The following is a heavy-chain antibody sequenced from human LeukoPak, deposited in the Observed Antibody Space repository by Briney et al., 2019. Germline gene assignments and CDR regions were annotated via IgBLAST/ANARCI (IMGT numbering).Heavy chain of an antibody. Sequence: GGSLRLSCAASGFTFSSYSINWVRQAPGKGLEWVASISSSSSYIYYAESVKGRFTISRDNSKNTLYLQMNSLRAEDTAVYYCATQGALAALDYWGQGTLVTVSS. CDR3: ATQGALAALDY. D-gene: IGHD1-26*01. V-gene: IGHV3-21*01. J-gene: IGHJ4*02. CDR2: ISSSSSYI. CDR1: GFTFSSYS.